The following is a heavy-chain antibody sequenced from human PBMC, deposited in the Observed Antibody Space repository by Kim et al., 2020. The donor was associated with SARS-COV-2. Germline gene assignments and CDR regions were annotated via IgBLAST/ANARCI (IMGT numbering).Heavy chain of an antibody. D-gene: IGHD4-17*01. CDR3: ARARLRSLFDY. CDR1: GFTFSDYY. J-gene: IGHJ4*02. Sequence: GGSLRLSCAASGFTFSDYYMSWIRQAPGKGLEWVSYISSSSSYTNYADSVKGRFTISRDNAKNSLYLQMNSLRAEDTAVYYCARARLRSLFDYWGQGTLVTVSS. V-gene: IGHV3-11*05. CDR2: ISSSSSYT.